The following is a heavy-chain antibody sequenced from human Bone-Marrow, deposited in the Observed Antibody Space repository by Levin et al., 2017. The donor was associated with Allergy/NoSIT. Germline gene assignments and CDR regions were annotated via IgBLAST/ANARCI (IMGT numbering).Heavy chain of an antibody. V-gene: IGHV1-8*01. D-gene: IGHD3-10*01. CDR2: MNPNSGNT. J-gene: IGHJ4*02. CDR1: GSTFTNYD. Sequence: GGSLRLSCKVSGSTFTNYDINWVRQATGQGLEWMGWMNPNSGNTGYAQKFQGRVTMTRNTSISTAHMELSSLRSEDTAVYYCARARRVGGSYYYFDHWGQGTLVTVSS. CDR3: ARARRVGGSYYYFDH.